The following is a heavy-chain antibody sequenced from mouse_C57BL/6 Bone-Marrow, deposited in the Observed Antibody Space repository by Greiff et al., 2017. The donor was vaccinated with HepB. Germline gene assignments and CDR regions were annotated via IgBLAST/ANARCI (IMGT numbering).Heavy chain of an antibody. CDR2: IDPSDSYT. Sequence: VQLQQPGAELVRPGTSVKLSCKASGYTFTSYWMHWVKQRPGQGLEWIGVIDPSDSYTNYNQKFKGKATLTVDTSSSTAYMQLSSLTSEDSAVSYCARWLLRAWFAYWGQGTLVTVSA. V-gene: IGHV1-59*01. CDR1: GYTFTSYW. CDR3: ARWLLRAWFAY. J-gene: IGHJ3*01. D-gene: IGHD2-3*01.